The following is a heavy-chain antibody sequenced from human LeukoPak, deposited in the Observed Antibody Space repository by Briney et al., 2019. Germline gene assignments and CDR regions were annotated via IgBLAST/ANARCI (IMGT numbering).Heavy chain of an antibody. J-gene: IGHJ4*02. CDR2: INSDGSST. Sequence: GGSLRLSCAASGFTFSSYWMHWVRQAPGKGLVWVLRINSDGSSTSYADSVKGRFTISRDNAKNTLYLQMNSLRAEDTAVYYCAREPIAAAGAIDYWGQGTLVTVSS. V-gene: IGHV3-74*01. D-gene: IGHD6-13*01. CDR1: GFTFSSYW. CDR3: AREPIAAAGAIDY.